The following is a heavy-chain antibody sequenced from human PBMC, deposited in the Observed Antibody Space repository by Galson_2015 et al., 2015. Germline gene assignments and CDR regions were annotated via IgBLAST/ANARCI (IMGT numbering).Heavy chain of an antibody. CDR3: TTDFPHYYYYGMDV. Sequence: SLRLSCAASGFTFSNAWMSWVRQAPGKGLEWVGRIKSNTDGGTTDYAAPVKGRFTISRDDSKNTLYLQMNSLKTEDTAVYYCTTDFPHYYYYGMDVWGQGTTVTVSS. D-gene: IGHD2/OR15-2a*01. J-gene: IGHJ6*02. CDR2: IKSNTDGGTT. V-gene: IGHV3-15*01. CDR1: GFTFSNAW.